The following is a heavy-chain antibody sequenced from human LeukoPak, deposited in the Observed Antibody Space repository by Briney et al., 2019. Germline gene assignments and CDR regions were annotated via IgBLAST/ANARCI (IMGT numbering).Heavy chain of an antibody. CDR1: GFTFSSYW. J-gene: IGHJ4*02. V-gene: IGHV3-23*01. D-gene: IGHD3-22*01. Sequence: GGSLRLSCEASGFTFSSYWMTWVRQAPGKGLEWVSAICGSGSTYYADSVKGRFTISRDNSKNTLYLQMNSLRAEDTAVYYCAPDYYDSSGPRIWGQGTLVTVSS. CDR3: APDYYDSSGPRI. CDR2: ICGSGST.